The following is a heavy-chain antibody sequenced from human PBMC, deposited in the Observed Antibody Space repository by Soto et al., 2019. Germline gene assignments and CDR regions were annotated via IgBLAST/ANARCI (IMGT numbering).Heavy chain of an antibody. D-gene: IGHD1-26*01. Sequence: PXESLKISRKGSGYSFTSYWIGLVRQMPGKGLEWMGIIYPGDSDTRYSPSFQGQVTISADKSISTAYLQWSSLKASDTAMYYCARRITWVGATAFDIWGQGTMVTVSS. V-gene: IGHV5-51*01. CDR2: IYPGDSDT. J-gene: IGHJ3*02. CDR3: ARRITWVGATAFDI. CDR1: GYSFTSYW.